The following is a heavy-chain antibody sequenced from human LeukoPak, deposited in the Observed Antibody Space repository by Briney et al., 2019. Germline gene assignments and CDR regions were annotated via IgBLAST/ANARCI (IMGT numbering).Heavy chain of an antibody. D-gene: IGHD4-11*01. Sequence: SETLSLTCAVYGGSFSGYYWSWIRQPQGKALKGIGYIYYSGSTYYNPSLKSRVTISVDTSKNQFSLKLSSVTAADTAVYYCARTPSTGVPLLFDYWGQGTLVTVSS. J-gene: IGHJ4*02. V-gene: IGHV4-34*09. CDR2: IYYSGST. CDR1: GGSFSGYY. CDR3: ARTPSTGVPLLFDY.